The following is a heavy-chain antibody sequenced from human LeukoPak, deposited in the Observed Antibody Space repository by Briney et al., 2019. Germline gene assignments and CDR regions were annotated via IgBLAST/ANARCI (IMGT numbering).Heavy chain of an antibody. J-gene: IGHJ4*02. D-gene: IGHD5-12*01. CDR3: ARDRSGGGYDC. CDR2: IYYSGST. V-gene: IGHV4-59*01. Sequence: PSETLSLTCTVSGGSISSYYWSWIRQPPGKGLEWIGYIYYSGSTNYNPSLKSRVTISVDTSKNQFSLKLSSVTAADTAVYYCARDRSGGGYDCWGQGTLVTVSS. CDR1: GGSISSYY.